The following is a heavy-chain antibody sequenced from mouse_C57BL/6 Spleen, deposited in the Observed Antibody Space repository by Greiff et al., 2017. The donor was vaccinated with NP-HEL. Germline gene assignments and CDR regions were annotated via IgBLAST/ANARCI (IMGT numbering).Heavy chain of an antibody. V-gene: IGHV5-17*01. J-gene: IGHJ3*01. CDR3: ATSYYGSSYGFAY. CDR1: GFTFSDYG. D-gene: IGHD1-1*01. CDR2: ISSGSSTI. Sequence: EVQLVESGGGLVKPGGSLKLSCAASGFTFSDYGMHWVRQAPEKGLEWVAYISSGSSTIYYADPVKGRFTISSDNAKNTLFLQMTSLRSEDTAMYYCATSYYGSSYGFAYWGQGTLVTVSA.